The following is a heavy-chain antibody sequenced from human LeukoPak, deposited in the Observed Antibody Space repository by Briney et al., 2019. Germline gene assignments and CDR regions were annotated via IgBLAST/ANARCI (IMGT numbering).Heavy chain of an antibody. V-gene: IGHV3-11*04. Sequence: GESLRLPSAASRFTFSDSYMTWIRQAPGKWLEWVSYISNSGSTIYYADSVKGRFSISRDNAESSLYLQMNSLRAEDTAVYYCAERGITMIGGVWGKGTTVTISS. D-gene: IGHD3-10*02. CDR3: AERGITMIGGV. J-gene: IGHJ6*04. CDR1: RFTFSDSY. CDR2: ISNSGSTI.